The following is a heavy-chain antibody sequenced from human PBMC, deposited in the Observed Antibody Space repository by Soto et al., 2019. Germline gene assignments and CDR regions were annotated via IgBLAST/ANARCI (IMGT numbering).Heavy chain of an antibody. CDR3: ARVGFAGVTTAYYFDY. CDR2: INAGNGNT. V-gene: IGHV1-3*01. CDR1: GYTFTSYA. D-gene: IGHD4-17*01. Sequence: ASVKVSCKASGYTFTSYAMHWLRQAPGQRLEWMGWINAGNGNTKYSQKFQGRVTITRDTSASTAYMELSSLRSEDTAVYYCARVGFAGVTTAYYFDYWGQGTLVTVSS. J-gene: IGHJ4*02.